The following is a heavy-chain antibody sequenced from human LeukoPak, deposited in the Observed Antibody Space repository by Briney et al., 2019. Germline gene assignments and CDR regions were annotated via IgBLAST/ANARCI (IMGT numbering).Heavy chain of an antibody. Sequence: GESLKISCKGSGYSFTSYWTGWVRQMPGKGLEWMGIIYPGDSDTRYSPSFQGQVTISADKSISTAYLQWSSLKASDTAMYYCARLRTTITGTTAYYYGMDVWGQGTTVTVSS. V-gene: IGHV5-51*01. CDR3: ARLRTTITGTTAYYYGMDV. CDR2: IYPGDSDT. J-gene: IGHJ6*02. CDR1: GYSFTSYW. D-gene: IGHD1-7*01.